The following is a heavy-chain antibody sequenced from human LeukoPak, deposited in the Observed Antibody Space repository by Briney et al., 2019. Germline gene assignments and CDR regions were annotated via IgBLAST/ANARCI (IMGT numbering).Heavy chain of an antibody. CDR2: IYTSGST. V-gene: IGHV4-4*09. D-gene: IGHD3-10*01. J-gene: IGHJ4*02. CDR3: ASRPADTTWYGVFDY. Sequence: PSETLSLTCTVSGGSISSYYWSWIRQPPGKGLEWIGYIYTSGSTNYNPSLKSRVTISEDTSRAQFFLRLSPVTAADTAIYYCASRPADTTWYGVFDYWSQGTLVTVSS. CDR1: GGSISSYY.